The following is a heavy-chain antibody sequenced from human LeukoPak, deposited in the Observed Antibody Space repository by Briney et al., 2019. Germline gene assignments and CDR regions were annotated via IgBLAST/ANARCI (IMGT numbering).Heavy chain of an antibody. CDR2: ISSSSSYI. D-gene: IGHD6-19*01. V-gene: IGHV3-21*01. CDR1: GFTFSSYT. J-gene: IGHJ4*02. CDR3: ARYNRYSSGWPFDY. Sequence: GGSLRLSCAASGFTFSSYTMNWVRQAPGKGLEWVSSISSSSSYIYYADSVKGRFTISRDNAKNSLYLQMNSLRAEDTAVYYCARYNRYSSGWPFDYWGQGTLVPVSS.